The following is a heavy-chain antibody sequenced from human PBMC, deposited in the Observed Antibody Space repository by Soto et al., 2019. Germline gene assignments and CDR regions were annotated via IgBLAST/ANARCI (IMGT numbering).Heavy chain of an antibody. CDR1: GYSFFSYY. CDR3: ARGGATLSGVIDS. Sequence: ASVKVSCKASGYSFFSYYIHWVRQAPGQGLEWMGRFLASGGNTDYAQRFRGRISMTRDTSTTNTVSLELTSLTSDDTAVYYCARGGATLSGVIDSWGQGTRVTVSS. CDR2: FLASGGNT. D-gene: IGHD3-3*01. J-gene: IGHJ4*02. V-gene: IGHV1-46*01.